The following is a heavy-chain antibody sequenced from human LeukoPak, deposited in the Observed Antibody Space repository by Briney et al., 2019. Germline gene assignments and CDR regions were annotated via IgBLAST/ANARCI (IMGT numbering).Heavy chain of an antibody. CDR2: INPTGDST. D-gene: IGHD2-2*01. V-gene: IGHV1-46*01. J-gene: IGHJ5*02. CDR1: GYTFTSYY. CDR3: ARDPTQYQLLINWFDP. Sequence: GASVKVSCKASGYTFTSYYIHWVRQAPGQGLEWMGIINPTGDSTTYAQKFQGRITMTRDTSTSTVYMELSSLRSEDTALYYCARDPTQYQLLINWFDPWGQGTLVTVSS.